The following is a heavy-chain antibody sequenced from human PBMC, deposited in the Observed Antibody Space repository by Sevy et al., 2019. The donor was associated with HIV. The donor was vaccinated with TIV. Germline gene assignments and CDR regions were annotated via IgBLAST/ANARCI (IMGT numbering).Heavy chain of an antibody. J-gene: IGHJ4*02. CDR1: GFTFGDYA. V-gene: IGHV3-49*03. CDR2: IRSKAYGGTT. Sequence: GGSLRLSCTASGFTFGDYAMSWFRQAPGKGLEWVGFIRSKAYGGTTEYAASVKGRFTISRDDSKSITYLQMNSLKTEDTAVYYCTRDPSYYDYVWGSYRPFDYWGQGTLVTVSS. D-gene: IGHD3-16*02. CDR3: TRDPSYYDYVWGSYRPFDY.